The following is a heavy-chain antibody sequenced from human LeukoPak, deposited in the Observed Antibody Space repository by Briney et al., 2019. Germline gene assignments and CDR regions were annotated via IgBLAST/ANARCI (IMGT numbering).Heavy chain of an antibody. Sequence: GGSLRLSGAASGLTLSSYAMHWVGQVPGRGLDWVAVISYDGSNKYYADSVEGRFTISRDNSKNTLYLQMNSLRAEDTAVYYCASEGSGYPMRLDYWGQGTLVTVSS. D-gene: IGHD5-12*01. J-gene: IGHJ4*02. CDR3: ASEGSGYPMRLDY. CDR2: ISYDGSNK. V-gene: IGHV3-30*01. CDR1: GLTLSSYA.